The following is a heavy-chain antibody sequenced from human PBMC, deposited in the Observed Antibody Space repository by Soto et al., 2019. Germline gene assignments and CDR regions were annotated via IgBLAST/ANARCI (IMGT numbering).Heavy chain of an antibody. J-gene: IGHJ4*02. V-gene: IGHV3-74*01. CDR2: ISSDGSRV. Sequence: EVQLVESGGGLVQPGGSLRLSCAASGFTFSNYWMRWVRQAPGKEQVFVSRISSDGSRVDYADYVKGRFTISRDDAKNTLYLQINSLRVDDTAVYYCYPGLWCPEDYWGLGTLVTGSS. CDR1: GFTFSNYW. D-gene: IGHD2-21*01. CDR3: YPGLWCPEDY.